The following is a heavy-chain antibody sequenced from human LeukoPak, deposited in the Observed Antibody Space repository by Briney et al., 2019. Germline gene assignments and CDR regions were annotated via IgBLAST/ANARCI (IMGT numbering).Heavy chain of an antibody. D-gene: IGHD6-13*01. CDR2: INAGNGNT. V-gene: IGHV1-3*01. CDR3: ARAGLPAAGTSSSYYFDY. Sequence: ASVKVSCKASGYTFTSYAMHWVRQAPGQRLEWMGWINAGNGNTKYSQKFQGRVTITRDTSACTAYMELSSLGSEDTAVYYCARAGLPAAGTSSSYYFDYWGQGTLVTVSS. CDR1: GYTFTSYA. J-gene: IGHJ4*02.